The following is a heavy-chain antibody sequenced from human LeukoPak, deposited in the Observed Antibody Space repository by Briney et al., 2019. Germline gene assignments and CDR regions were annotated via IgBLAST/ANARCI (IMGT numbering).Heavy chain of an antibody. V-gene: IGHV3-74*01. Sequence: GGSLILSCAASGFTFSSYWMHWVRQAPGKGLVWVSRINTDGSSTSYADSVKGRFTISRDNAKNTLYLQMNSLTAEDTAVYYCARARSGYCSSTSCSNWFDPWGQGTLVTVSS. CDR2: INTDGSST. J-gene: IGHJ5*02. CDR1: GFTFSSYW. CDR3: ARARSGYCSSTSCSNWFDP. D-gene: IGHD2-2*01.